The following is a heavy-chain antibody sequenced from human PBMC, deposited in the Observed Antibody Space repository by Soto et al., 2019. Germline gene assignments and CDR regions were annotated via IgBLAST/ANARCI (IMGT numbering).Heavy chain of an antibody. V-gene: IGHV4-34*01. J-gene: IGHJ4*02. D-gene: IGHD3-22*01. CDR3: ARSTHFYGGSGYSYYFDY. CDR1: GGSFRGFY. Sequence: ASETLSLTCAVSGGSFRGFYWTWIRQSPGKGLEWLGDINHVGITNYNPSLKSRVSIPVDTSKSQFSLRVTSVTAADTAVYYCARSTHFYGGSGYSYYFDYWGRGAQVTVSS. CDR2: INHVGIT.